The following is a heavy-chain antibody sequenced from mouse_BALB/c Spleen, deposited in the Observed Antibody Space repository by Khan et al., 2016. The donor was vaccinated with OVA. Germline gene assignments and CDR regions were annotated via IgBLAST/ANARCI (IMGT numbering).Heavy chain of an antibody. V-gene: IGHV1-54*01. J-gene: IGHJ4*01. Sequence: QVQLQPSGAELVRPGTSVKVSCKASGYAFTNYLIEWVKQRPGQGLEWIGVINPGSGGTNYNEKFKGKATLTADKSSSTAYMQLSSLTSDDSAVYFCARRDYAMDYWGQGTSVTVSS. CDR3: ARRDYAMDY. CDR1: GYAFTNYL. CDR2: INPGSGGT.